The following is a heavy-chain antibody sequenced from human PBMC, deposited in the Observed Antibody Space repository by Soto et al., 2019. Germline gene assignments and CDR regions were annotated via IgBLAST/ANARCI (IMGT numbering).Heavy chain of an antibody. J-gene: IGHJ6*04. CDR2: IRAYNGNT. CDR3: ARDLPTMDV. V-gene: IGHV1-18*01. CDR1: GYTFTSYG. Sequence: QVQLVQTGAEMKKPGASVKVSCKASGYTFTSYGISWVRQAPGQGLEWMGWIRAYNGNTNYAQKLQGRVTMTTDTPASTAYMELMSLRSDDTAVYYCARDLPTMDVWGEGTTVTVSS.